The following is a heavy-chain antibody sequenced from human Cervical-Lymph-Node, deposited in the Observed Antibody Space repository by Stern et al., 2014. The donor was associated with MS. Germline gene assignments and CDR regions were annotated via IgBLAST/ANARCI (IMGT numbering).Heavy chain of an antibody. J-gene: IGHJ6*02. D-gene: IGHD2-15*01. V-gene: IGHV3-30*03. Sequence: VHLVESGGGVVQPGRSLRLSCAASGFTFSSYGMHWVRQAPGKGLEWVAVISYDGSNKYYAGSVKGRFTISRDNSKNTLYLQMNSLRAEDTAVYYCARRLGYCSGGSCRHYYYGMDVWGQGTTVTVSS. CDR3: ARRLGYCSGGSCRHYYYGMDV. CDR2: ISYDGSNK. CDR1: GFTFSSYG.